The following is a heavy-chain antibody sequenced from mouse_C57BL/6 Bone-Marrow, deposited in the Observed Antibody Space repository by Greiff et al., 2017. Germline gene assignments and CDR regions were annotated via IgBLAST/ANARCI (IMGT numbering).Heavy chain of an antibody. D-gene: IGHD1-1*01. J-gene: IGHJ3*01. CDR2: IDPENGDT. Sequence: EVQLQQSGAELVRPGASVKLSCTASGFNIKDDYMHWVKQRPEQGLEWIGWIDPENGDTEYASKFQGKATITADTSSNTAYLQLSSLTSEDTAVYYCTTGYYGSSFLAYWGQGTRVTVSA. V-gene: IGHV14-4*01. CDR1: GFNIKDDY. CDR3: TTGYYGSSFLAY.